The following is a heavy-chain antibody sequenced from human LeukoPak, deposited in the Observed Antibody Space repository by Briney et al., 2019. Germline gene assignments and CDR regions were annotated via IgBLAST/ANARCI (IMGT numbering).Heavy chain of an antibody. V-gene: IGHV1-69*05. J-gene: IGHJ4*02. CDR2: IIPIFGTA. Sequence: SVTVSCKASGGTFSSYAISWVRQAPGQGLEWMGGIIPIFGTANYAQKFQGRVTITTDESTSTAYMELSSLRSEDTAVYYCAREVTIFGVVYDYWGQGTLVTVSS. CDR1: GGTFSSYA. CDR3: AREVTIFGVVYDY. D-gene: IGHD3-3*01.